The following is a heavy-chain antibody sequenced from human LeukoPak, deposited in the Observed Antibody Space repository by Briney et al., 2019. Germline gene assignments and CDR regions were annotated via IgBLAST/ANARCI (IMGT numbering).Heavy chain of an antibody. CDR3: ARDQRPAYYYDSSGYYYDY. D-gene: IGHD3-22*01. CDR1: GFTFSSFW. V-gene: IGHV3-74*01. CDR2: INSDGSST. J-gene: IGHJ4*02. Sequence: GGSLRLSCAASGFTFSSFWMHWVRQAPGKGLVWVSRINSDGSSTSYADSVKGRYTISRDNAKDTLYLQMNSLRAEDTAVYYCARDQRPAYYYDSSGYYYDYWGQGTLVTVSS.